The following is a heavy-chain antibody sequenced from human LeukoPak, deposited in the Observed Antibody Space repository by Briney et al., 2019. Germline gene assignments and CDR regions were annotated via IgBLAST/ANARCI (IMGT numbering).Heavy chain of an antibody. CDR1: ALTFSRLV. J-gene: IGHJ1*01. CDR2: ISGDGDST. CDR3: AQDAEEKGYGRPVDYFQH. V-gene: IGHV3-23*01. Sequence: GGSLRLSCASSALTFSRLVINWVRQAPGKGLEWVSAISGDGDSTFYADSVKGRFSISRDNSKNTVYLQIDSLRVEDTAVYYCAQDAEEKGYGRPVDYFQHWGQGTLLTVSS. D-gene: IGHD3-10*01.